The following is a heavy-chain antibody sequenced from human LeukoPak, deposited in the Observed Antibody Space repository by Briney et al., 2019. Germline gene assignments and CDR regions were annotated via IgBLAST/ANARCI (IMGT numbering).Heavy chain of an antibody. Sequence: GASVKFSCKASGGTFSSYAISWVRQAPGQGLEWIGGIIPIFGTANYAQKFQGRVTITADESTSTAYMELSSLRSGDTAVYYCARDALSGGDWYFDLWGRGTLVTVSS. CDR3: ARDALSGGDWYFDL. CDR2: IIPIFGTA. J-gene: IGHJ2*01. V-gene: IGHV1-69*13. CDR1: GGTFSSYA. D-gene: IGHD2/OR15-2a*01.